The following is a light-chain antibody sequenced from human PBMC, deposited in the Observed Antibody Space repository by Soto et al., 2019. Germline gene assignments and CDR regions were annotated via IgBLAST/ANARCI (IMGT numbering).Light chain of an antibody. J-gene: IGLJ1*01. V-gene: IGLV2-14*01. Sequence: QSVLTQPASVSGSPGQSITISCTGSGRDIGAYNYVSWYQQHPGKAPKLIIYGVKNRPSGVSNRFSDSKSAFTDSLTISGIQAEDEADYYCSSYTPSYFYVFGHGTKVTVL. CDR3: SSYTPSYFYV. CDR1: GRDIGAYNY. CDR2: GVK.